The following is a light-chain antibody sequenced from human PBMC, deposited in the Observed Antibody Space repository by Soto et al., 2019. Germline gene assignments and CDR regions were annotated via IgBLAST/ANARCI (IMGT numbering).Light chain of an antibody. J-gene: IGKJ1*01. CDR3: QQYDDSPPCT. Sequence: DIQMTQSPSSLSASVGDRVTITCQASQDISNYLNWYQQKAGMAPKLLISAASHLQSGVPSRFSAGGSGTDFTFTINSLQAEDIGTYYCQQYDDSPPCTFGEGTKVEIK. CDR1: QDISNY. V-gene: IGKV1-33*01. CDR2: AAS.